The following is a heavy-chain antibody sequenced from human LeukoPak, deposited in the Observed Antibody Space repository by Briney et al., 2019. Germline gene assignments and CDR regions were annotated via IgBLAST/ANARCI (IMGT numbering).Heavy chain of an antibody. CDR3: ARVEPPDFWSGYYTGLYFDY. V-gene: IGHV3-21*01. J-gene: IGHJ4*02. CDR1: GFTFSSYS. D-gene: IGHD3-3*01. CDR2: IGSSSSYI. Sequence: GGSLRLSCAASGFTFSSYSMNWVRQAPGKGLEWVSSIGSSSSYIYYADSGKGRFTISRDNAKNSLYLQMNSLRAEDTAVYYCARVEPPDFWSGYYTGLYFDYWGQGTLVTVSS.